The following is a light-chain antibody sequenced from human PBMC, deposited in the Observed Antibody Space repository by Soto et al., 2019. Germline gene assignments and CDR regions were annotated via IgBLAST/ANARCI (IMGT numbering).Light chain of an antibody. J-gene: IGKJ2*01. CDR3: QQSYTSQQT. V-gene: IGKV1-39*01. CDR2: AAT. Sequence: DIQMPQSPSSLSASVGDTVSITCRAGQTFNNYLNWYQHKPGKVPKLLIYAATALQSGVPSRFSASASGTDFTLTIINVQPEDCGTYYCQQSYTSQQTFGQGTKVAIK. CDR1: QTFNNY.